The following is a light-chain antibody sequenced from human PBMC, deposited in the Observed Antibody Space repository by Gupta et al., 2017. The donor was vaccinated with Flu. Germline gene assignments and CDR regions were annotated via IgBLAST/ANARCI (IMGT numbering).Light chain of an antibody. CDR3: QTWGTGIRV. CDR1: SGTSGEA. J-gene: IGLJ3*02. V-gene: IGLV4-69*01. Sequence: VKLTCTLSSGTSGEAIAWHQHQPQKGPPYLMRLNIDGSHNNGARIPVRFSGSGSVASLYLTISIVEAEDEDDYYCQTWGTGIRVFGGGTKLNGL. CDR2: LNIDGSH.